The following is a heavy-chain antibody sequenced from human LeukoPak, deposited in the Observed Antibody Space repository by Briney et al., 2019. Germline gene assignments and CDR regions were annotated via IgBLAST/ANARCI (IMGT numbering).Heavy chain of an antibody. CDR1: GFTFSSYW. Sequence: GGSLRLSCAASGFTFSSYWMHWVRQAPGKGLEWVSAISGSGGSTYYADSVKGRFTISRDNSKNTLYLQMNSLRAEDTAVYYCAKPYCSSTSCRQYYFDYWGQGTLVTVSS. CDR2: ISGSGGST. J-gene: IGHJ4*02. CDR3: AKPYCSSTSCRQYYFDY. D-gene: IGHD2-2*01. V-gene: IGHV3-23*01.